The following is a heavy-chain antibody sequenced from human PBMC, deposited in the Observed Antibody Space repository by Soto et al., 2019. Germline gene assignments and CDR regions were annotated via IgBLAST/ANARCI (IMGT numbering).Heavy chain of an antibody. CDR2: ISSESITI. V-gene: IGHV3-48*02. J-gene: IGHJ5*02. Sequence: HPGGSLRLSCAGSGFTFSTCSMNWVRQAPGKGLEWVSYISSESITIYYADSVKGRFTISRDNAKNSLYLQMNSLRDEDTDVYYCAREPSGGDEYADPRESWGQGTLVTVSS. CDR3: AREPSGGDEYADPRES. D-gene: IGHD2-21*01. CDR1: GFTFSTCS.